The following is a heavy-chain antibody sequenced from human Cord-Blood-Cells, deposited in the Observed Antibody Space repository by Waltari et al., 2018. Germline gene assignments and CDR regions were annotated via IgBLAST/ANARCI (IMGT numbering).Heavy chain of an antibody. CDR3: ATDRRDGYNYGDAFDI. CDR1: GYTLPALS. V-gene: IGHV1-24*01. J-gene: IGHJ3*02. Sequence: QVQLVQSGAEVKKPGASVKVSCKVSGYTLPALSMHWVRQAPGKGLEWMGGFDPEDGETIYAQKFQGRVTMTEDTSTDTAYMELSSLRSEDTAVYYCATDRRDGYNYGDAFDIWGQGTMVTVSS. CDR2: FDPEDGET. D-gene: IGHD5-12*01.